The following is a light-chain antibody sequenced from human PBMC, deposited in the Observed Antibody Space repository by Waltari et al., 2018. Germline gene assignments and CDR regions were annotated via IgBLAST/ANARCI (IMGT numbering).Light chain of an antibody. V-gene: IGLV2-23*02. J-gene: IGLJ2*01. CDR3: CSFAGNML. CDR1: SSDVGRDNL. CDR2: EVD. Sequence: QSALTQPASVSGSPGKSITVSCTGTSSDVGRDNLVSWYQQHPGKAPKLVIYEVDKRPSGVSNRFSGSKSGNTASLTISGLQAEDEADYYCCSFAGNMLFGGGTKLTVL.